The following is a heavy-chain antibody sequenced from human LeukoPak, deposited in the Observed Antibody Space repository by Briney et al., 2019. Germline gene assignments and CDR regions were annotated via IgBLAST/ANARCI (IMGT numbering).Heavy chain of an antibody. CDR2: INHSGST. Sequence: SETLSLTCAVYGGSFSGYYWSWIRQPPGKGLEWIGEINHSGSTNYNPSLKSRVTISVDTSKNQFSLKLSSVTAADTAVYYCAGGLRGIRRTGTLVPAAKGAYDIWGQGTMVTVSS. CDR3: AGGLRGIRRTGTLVPAAKGAYDI. CDR1: GGSFSGYY. D-gene: IGHD2-2*01. V-gene: IGHV4-34*01. J-gene: IGHJ3*02.